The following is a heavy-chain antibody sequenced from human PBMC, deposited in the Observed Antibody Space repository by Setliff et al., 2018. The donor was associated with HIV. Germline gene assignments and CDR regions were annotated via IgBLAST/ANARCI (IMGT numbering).Heavy chain of an antibody. J-gene: IGHJ3*02. V-gene: IGHV1-69*15. Sequence: GASGEGLCKTSGGTLSNYVITWVRQAPGQGLEWMGMIIPMYNIPAYAQKFQGRVTFTADESTSTAYMELSSLSSEDTAVYYCARDQTGVAAAAFGGGSAWSDEGFDIWGQGTMVTVSS. D-gene: IGHD6-13*01. CDR2: IIPMYNIP. CDR1: GGTLSNYV. CDR3: ARDQTGVAAAAFGGGSAWSDEGFDI.